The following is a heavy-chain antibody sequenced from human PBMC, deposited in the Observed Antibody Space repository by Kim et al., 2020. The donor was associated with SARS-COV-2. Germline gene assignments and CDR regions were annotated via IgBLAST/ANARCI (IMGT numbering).Heavy chain of an antibody. D-gene: IGHD3-10*01. CDR2: INHSGST. CDR1: GGSFSGYY. J-gene: IGHJ5*01. V-gene: IGHV4-34*01. CDR3: ARGLGGYYYGSGTREGWF. Sequence: SETLSLTCAVYGGSFSGYYWSWIRQPPGKGLEWIGEINHSGSTNYNPSLKSRLTISVDTSQNQFSLKLSSVTAADTAVYYCARGLGGYYYGSGTREGWF.